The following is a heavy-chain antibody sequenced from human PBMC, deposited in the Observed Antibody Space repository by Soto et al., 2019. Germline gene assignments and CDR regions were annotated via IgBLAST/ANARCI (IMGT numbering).Heavy chain of an antibody. CDR2: ISYDGSNK. D-gene: IGHD4-17*01. Sequence: GGSLRLSCAASGFTFSSYGMHWVRQAPGKGLEWVAVISYDGSNKYYADSVKGRFTISRDNSKNTRYRQMNSLRAEDTAVYYCAKDQEDYGDPPFDYWGQGTLVTVSS. CDR3: AKDQEDYGDPPFDY. V-gene: IGHV3-30*18. J-gene: IGHJ4*02. CDR1: GFTFSSYG.